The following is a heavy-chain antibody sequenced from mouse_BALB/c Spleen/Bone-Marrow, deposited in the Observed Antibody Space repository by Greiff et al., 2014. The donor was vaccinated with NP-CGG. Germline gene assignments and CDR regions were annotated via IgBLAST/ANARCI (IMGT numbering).Heavy chain of an antibody. V-gene: IGHV5-17*02. CDR2: ISSGSNTI. J-gene: IGHJ3*01. D-gene: IGHD2-4*01. CDR3: ARRGTMITAGPFAY. Sequence: EVMLVESGGGLVQPGGSRKLSCAASGLTFSSFGMHWIRQAPEKGLEWVAYISSGSNTIYYEDTVKGRFTISRDNPKNTLFLQMTSLRSEDTAMYYCARRGTMITAGPFAYWGQGTLVTVSA. CDR1: GLTFSSFG.